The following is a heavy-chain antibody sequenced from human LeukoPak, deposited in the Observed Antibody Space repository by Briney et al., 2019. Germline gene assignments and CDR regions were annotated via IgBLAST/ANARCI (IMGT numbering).Heavy chain of an antibody. CDR3: ARDQGDYYGSGSYSP. J-gene: IGHJ5*02. D-gene: IGHD3-10*01. Sequence: GGSLRLSCAASGFTFSSYEMNWVRQAPGKGLEWVSSISSSSSYIYYADSVKGRFTISRDNAKNSLYLQMNSLRAEDTAVYYCARDQGDYYGSGSYSPWGQGTLVTVSS. V-gene: IGHV3-21*01. CDR2: ISSSSSYI. CDR1: GFTFSSYE.